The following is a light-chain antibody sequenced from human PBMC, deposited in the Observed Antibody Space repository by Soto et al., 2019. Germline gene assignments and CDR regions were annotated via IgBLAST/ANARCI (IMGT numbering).Light chain of an antibody. Sequence: EIQMTQSPSSLSASAGDRVTLTCRASQGISNYLAWYQQKPGKVPKLLIYAASTLHSGVPSRFSGSGSGTDFTLTISSLQPEDVATYYCQKCNSAPFTFGPGTQVDIK. V-gene: IGKV1-27*01. CDR3: QKCNSAPFT. CDR1: QGISNY. CDR2: AAS. J-gene: IGKJ3*01.